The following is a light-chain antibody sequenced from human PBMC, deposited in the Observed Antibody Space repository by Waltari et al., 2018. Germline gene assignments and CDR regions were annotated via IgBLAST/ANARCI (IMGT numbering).Light chain of an antibody. Sequence: QSALTQPASVYGSPRQSITISCTGTSSDIGSSNFVSWYQQHPGKAPKLLIFAVTNRPSGVSNRFSCSKSGNTASLTISGVQAEDEADYYCSSYSSSYTSVVFGGGTKLTVL. CDR3: SSYSSSYTSVV. CDR2: AVT. V-gene: IGLV2-14*03. CDR1: SSDIGSSNF. J-gene: IGLJ2*01.